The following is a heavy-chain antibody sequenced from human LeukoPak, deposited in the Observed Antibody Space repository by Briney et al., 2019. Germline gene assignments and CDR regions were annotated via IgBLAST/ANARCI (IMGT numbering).Heavy chain of an antibody. CDR2: ISYDGSNK. Sequence: GGPLRLSCAASGFTFSSYGMHWVRQAPGKGLEWVAVISYDGSNKYYADSVKGRFTISRDNSKNTLYLQMNSLRAEDTAVYYCAREAYSSGWYAAYFDYWGQGTLVTVSS. CDR3: AREAYSSGWYAAYFDY. D-gene: IGHD6-19*01. CDR1: GFTFSSYG. V-gene: IGHV3-30*03. J-gene: IGHJ4*02.